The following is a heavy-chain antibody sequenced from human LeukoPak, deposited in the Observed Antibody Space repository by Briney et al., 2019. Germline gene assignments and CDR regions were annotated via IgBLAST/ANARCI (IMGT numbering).Heavy chain of an antibody. CDR1: GGSIRSGSYY. J-gene: IGHJ4*02. CDR2: IYTSGST. Sequence: PSQTLSLTCTVSGGSIRSGSYYWSWIRQPAGKGLEWIGRIYTSGSTNYNPSLKSRVTISVDRSKNQFSLKLSSVTAADTAVYYCTRGYWFYFDYWGQGTLVTVSS. V-gene: IGHV4-61*02. CDR3: TRGYWFYFDY. D-gene: IGHD2-8*02.